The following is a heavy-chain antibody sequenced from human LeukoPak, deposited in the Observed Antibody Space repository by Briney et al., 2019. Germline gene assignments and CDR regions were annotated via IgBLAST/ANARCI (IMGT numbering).Heavy chain of an antibody. CDR2: ISGSGGST. CDR1: GFTFSSYA. J-gene: IGHJ5*02. Sequence: PVGSLRLSCAASGFTFSSYAMSFVRQAPGKGLEWVSAISGSGGSTYYSDSVKGRFTISRDNSKNTLYLQMNSLRAEDTAVYYCARDRESVVPAYASWGQGTLVTVSS. V-gene: IGHV3-23*01. D-gene: IGHD2-2*01. CDR3: ARDRESVVPAYAS.